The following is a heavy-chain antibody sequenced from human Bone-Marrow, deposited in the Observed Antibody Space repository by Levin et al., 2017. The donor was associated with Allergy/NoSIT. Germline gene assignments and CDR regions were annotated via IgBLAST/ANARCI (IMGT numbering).Heavy chain of an antibody. Sequence: PGGSLRLSCAASGFTFGDYWMSWVRQPPGKGLEWVASIKLDGGDRDYVDSVKGRFTISRDNAKNSLCLQMNSLRAEDTAVYYCARGGVISGRFDNWGQGTLVTVPS. CDR1: GFTFGDYW. CDR2: IKLDGGDR. J-gene: IGHJ4*02. D-gene: IGHD3-16*02. V-gene: IGHV3-7*04. CDR3: ARGGVISGRFDN.